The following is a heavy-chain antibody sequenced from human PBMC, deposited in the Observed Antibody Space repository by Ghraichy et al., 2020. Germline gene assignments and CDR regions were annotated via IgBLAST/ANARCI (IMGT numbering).Heavy chain of an antibody. CDR2: IYYSGSA. CDR1: GGSISSYY. J-gene: IGHJ4*02. V-gene: IGHV4-59*08. Sequence: SQTLSLTCTVSGGSISSYYWTWIRQPPGKGLEWIGYIYYSGSANYNPSLKSRVTISVDTSKNQFSLKLSSVTAADTAVYYCARSLWFSSPEEWGQGTLVTVSS. CDR3: ARSLWFSSPEE. D-gene: IGHD2-21*01.